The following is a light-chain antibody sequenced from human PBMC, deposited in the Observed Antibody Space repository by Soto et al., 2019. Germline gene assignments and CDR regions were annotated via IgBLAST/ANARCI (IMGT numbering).Light chain of an antibody. CDR3: SSYTTSSTLLYV. Sequence: QSALTQPASVSGSPGQSITISCTGTSSDVGGYNYVSWYQQHPDKAPKLMIYDVSNRPSGVSNRFSGSKSGNMASLTISGLQAEDEADYYCSSYTTSSTLLYVFGTGTKLTVL. J-gene: IGLJ1*01. V-gene: IGLV2-14*01. CDR2: DVS. CDR1: SSDVGGYNY.